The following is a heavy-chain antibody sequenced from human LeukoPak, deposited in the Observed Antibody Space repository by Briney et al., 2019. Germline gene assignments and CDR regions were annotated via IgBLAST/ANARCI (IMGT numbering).Heavy chain of an antibody. CDR1: GFSFSAYE. D-gene: IGHD3-9*01. V-gene: IGHV3-48*03. CDR3: ARARYFDWLIVDY. CDR2: ITGSGNTK. Sequence: PGGSLRLSCAASGFSFSAYEMVWVRQAPGMGLEWTSYITGSGNTKYYSDSVKGRFTISRDSAKNSLYLQMNGLRAEDTAVYYCARARYFDWLIVDYWGQGTLVTVSP. J-gene: IGHJ4*02.